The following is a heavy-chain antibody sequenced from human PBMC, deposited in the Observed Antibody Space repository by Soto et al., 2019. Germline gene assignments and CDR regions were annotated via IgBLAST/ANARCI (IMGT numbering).Heavy chain of an antibody. V-gene: IGHV3-30*18. D-gene: IGHD3-10*01. CDR1: GFTFSSYG. CDR3: EKENGFLDY. J-gene: IGHJ4*02. CDR2: ISYDGSNK. Sequence: GGSLRLSCAASGFTFSSYGMHWVRQAPGKGLEWVAVISYDGSNKYYADSVKGRFTISRDNSKNTLYLQMNSLRAEDTAVYYCEKENGFLDYWGQGTLVTVSS.